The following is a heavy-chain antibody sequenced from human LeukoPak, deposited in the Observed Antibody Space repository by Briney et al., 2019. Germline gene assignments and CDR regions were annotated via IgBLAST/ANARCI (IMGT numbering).Heavy chain of an antibody. Sequence: SETLSLTCTVSGGSISSHYWSWIRQPPGTGLEWIGYIYYSGSTNYSPSLKSRVTISVDTSRNHFSLKLNSLTAADTAVYYCARGRANFDPWGQGTLVTVSS. CDR1: GGSISSHY. CDR3: ARGRANFDP. CDR2: IYYSGST. V-gene: IGHV4-59*11. J-gene: IGHJ5*02.